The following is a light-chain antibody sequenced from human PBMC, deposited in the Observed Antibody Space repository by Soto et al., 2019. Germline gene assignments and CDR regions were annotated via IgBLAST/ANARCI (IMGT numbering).Light chain of an antibody. CDR2: AAS. J-gene: IGKJ2*02. CDR3: QHYDSVPCT. Sequence: DIQLTQSPSSLSASVGDRVTITCQARQDIQNYLIWYQQKAGEAPNLLIYAASTLGTGVSSRFSGSGSGTEFSLTITNLQPEDIATYYCQHYDSVPCTFGQGTRLEIK. V-gene: IGKV1-33*01. CDR1: QDIQNY.